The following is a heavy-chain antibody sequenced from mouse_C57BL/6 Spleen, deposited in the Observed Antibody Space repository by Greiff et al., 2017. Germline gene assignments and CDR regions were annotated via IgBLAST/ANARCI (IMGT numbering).Heavy chain of an antibody. CDR1: GYTFTSYW. J-gene: IGHJ3*01. D-gene: IGHD2-4*01. V-gene: IGHV1-61*01. CDR3: ARVGYDYDHFAY. Sequence: QVQLQQPGAELVRPGSSVKLSCKASGYTFTSYWMDWVKQRPGQGLEWIGNIYPSDSETHYNQKFKDKATLTVDKSSSTAYMQLSSLTSEDSAVYYCARVGYDYDHFAYWGQGTLVTVSA. CDR2: IYPSDSET.